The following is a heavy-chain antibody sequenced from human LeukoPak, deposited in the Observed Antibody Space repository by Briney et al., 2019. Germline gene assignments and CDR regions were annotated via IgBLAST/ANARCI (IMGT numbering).Heavy chain of an antibody. Sequence: GGSLRLSCAASGFTFISYWMHWVRQAPGKGLVWVSRINSDGSTTSYAASVKGRFTISRDTAKNTLYLQMNSLRAENTAVYYCARGHHIYIGSAFDYWGQGTLVTVSS. CDR3: ARGHHIYIGSAFDY. J-gene: IGHJ4*02. CDR2: INSDGSTT. V-gene: IGHV3-74*01. CDR1: GFTFISYW. D-gene: IGHD5-12*01.